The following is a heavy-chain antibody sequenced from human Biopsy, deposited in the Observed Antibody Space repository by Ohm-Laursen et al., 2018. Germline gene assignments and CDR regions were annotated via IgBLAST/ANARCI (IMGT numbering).Heavy chain of an antibody. V-gene: IGHV2-70*11. D-gene: IGHD6-13*01. CDR3: ARTPILIVSAGLVYRHRGHLQGMDV. Sequence: PTQTLTLTCSFSGFSLSARGMCVSWIRQAPGKALEWLARVDWDDYKDYSASLQTKLSISKDTSNDQVVLTVNNVDPADTATYYCARTPILIVSAGLVYRHRGHLQGMDVWGQGIAVTVS. CDR1: GFSLSARGMC. CDR2: VDWDDYK. J-gene: IGHJ6*02.